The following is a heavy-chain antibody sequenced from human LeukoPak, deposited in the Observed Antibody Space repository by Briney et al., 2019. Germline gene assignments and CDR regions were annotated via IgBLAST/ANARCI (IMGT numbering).Heavy chain of an antibody. J-gene: IGHJ4*02. Sequence: PGGSLRLSCAASGFTFSAYSMNWARQAPGKGPEWVSYISSSSTTIYYAASVKGRFTISRDNAKNSLYLQMTSLRAEDTAVYYCARDPHSIPTYFDYWGQGTLVTVSS. CDR3: ARDPHSIPTYFDY. CDR1: GFTFSAYS. CDR2: ISSSSTTI. V-gene: IGHV3-48*01. D-gene: IGHD4-11*01.